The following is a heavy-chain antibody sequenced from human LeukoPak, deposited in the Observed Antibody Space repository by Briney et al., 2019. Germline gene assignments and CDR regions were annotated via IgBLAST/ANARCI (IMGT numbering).Heavy chain of an antibody. CDR1: GGSISSYY. Sequence: PSETLSLTCPVSGGSISSYYWSWLRQPPGKGLEWIGYIYYSGSTNYNPSLKSGVTISLDRSKNQFSVKLSSVTDADAAGYYCASDGGFYYSGSLVGYYGRDVWGQGTRVTVSS. CDR2: IYYSGST. V-gene: IGHV4-59*01. J-gene: IGHJ6*02. D-gene: IGHD2/OR15-2a*01. CDR3: ASDGGFYYSGSLVGYYGRDV.